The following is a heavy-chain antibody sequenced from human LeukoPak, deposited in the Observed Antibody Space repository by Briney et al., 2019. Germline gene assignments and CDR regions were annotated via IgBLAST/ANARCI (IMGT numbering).Heavy chain of an antibody. Sequence: GGSLRLSCAASGFTFSSYAMSWVRQAPGKGLEWVSAISGSGGSTYYADSVKGRFTISRDNSKNTLYLQMNSLRAEDTAVYYCAKEGEYCTNGVCYLKGGFDYWGQGTLVTVSS. CDR3: AKEGEYCTNGVCYLKGGFDY. CDR2: ISGSGGST. V-gene: IGHV3-23*01. CDR1: GFTFSSYA. J-gene: IGHJ4*02. D-gene: IGHD2-8*01.